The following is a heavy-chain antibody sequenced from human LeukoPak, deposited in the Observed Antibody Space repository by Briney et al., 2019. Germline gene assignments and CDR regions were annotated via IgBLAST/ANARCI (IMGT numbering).Heavy chain of an antibody. D-gene: IGHD2-2*01. CDR2: IKSKTDGKTT. J-gene: IGHJ4*02. CDR1: GFTFSKTW. Sequence: GGSLRLSCAASGFTFSKTWMSWVCQAPGKGLEWVGRIKSKTDGKTTDYAAPVKGRFTISRDDSKNTLYLQMNSLKTEDTAVYYCTTVARSSTSYYFNYWGQGTLVTVSS. CDR3: TTVARSSTSYYFNY. V-gene: IGHV3-15*01.